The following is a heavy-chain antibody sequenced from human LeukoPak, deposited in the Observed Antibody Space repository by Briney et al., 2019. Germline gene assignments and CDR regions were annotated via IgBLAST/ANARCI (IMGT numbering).Heavy chain of an antibody. Sequence: GGSLRLSCAASGGTFSSYTISWVRQAPAQGLDWMGRIIPILDIANYAQKFQGRVTITADKSTSTAYMELSSLRSQDTAVYYCAGPPYGVFAFDIWGQGTMVTVSS. D-gene: IGHD4-17*01. J-gene: IGHJ3*02. CDR2: IIPILDIA. V-gene: IGHV1-69*02. CDR1: GGTFSSYT. CDR3: AGPPYGVFAFDI.